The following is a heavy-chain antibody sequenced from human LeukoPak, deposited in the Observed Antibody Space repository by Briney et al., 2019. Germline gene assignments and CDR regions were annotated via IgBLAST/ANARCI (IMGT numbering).Heavy chain of an antibody. V-gene: IGHV3-30-3*01. CDR2: ISYDGSNK. J-gene: IGHJ3*02. Sequence: GRSLSLSCAASGFIFSSYAMHWVRQAPGKGLEWVAVISYDGSNKYYADSVKGRFTISRDNSKNTLYLQMNSLRAEDTAVYYCARGTKYDAFDIWGQGTMVTVSS. CDR3: ARGTKYDAFDI. D-gene: IGHD2-2*01. CDR1: GFIFSSYA.